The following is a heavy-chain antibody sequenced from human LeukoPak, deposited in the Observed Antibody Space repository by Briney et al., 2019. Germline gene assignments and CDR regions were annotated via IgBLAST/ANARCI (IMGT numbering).Heavy chain of an antibody. V-gene: IGHV3-21*01. J-gene: IGHJ4*02. CDR2: ISSSSSYI. CDR1: GFTFSSYS. D-gene: IGHD6-13*01. CDR3: ARPIAAAGTWYFDY. Sequence: GGSLRLSCAASGFTFSSYSMNWVRQAPGKGLEWVSSISSSSSYIHYADSVKGRFTISRDNAKNSLYLQMNSLRAEDTAVYYCARPIAAAGTWYFDYWGQGTLVTVSS.